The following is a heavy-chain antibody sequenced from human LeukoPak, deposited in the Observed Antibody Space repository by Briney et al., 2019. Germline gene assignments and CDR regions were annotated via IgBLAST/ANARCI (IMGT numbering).Heavy chain of an antibody. CDR3: ARDDGYRGVDY. Sequence: GGSLRLSCAASGFTFSNYWMSWVRRAPGKGLEWVANIKKDGSEKYYVYSEEGRFTVSRDNAKNSLYLQMNSLRVEDTAVYYCARDDGYRGVDYWGQGTLATVSS. D-gene: IGHD5-24*01. V-gene: IGHV3-7*01. CDR2: IKKDGSEK. J-gene: IGHJ4*02. CDR1: GFTFSNYW.